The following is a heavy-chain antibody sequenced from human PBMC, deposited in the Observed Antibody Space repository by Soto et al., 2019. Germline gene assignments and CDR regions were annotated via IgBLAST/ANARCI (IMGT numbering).Heavy chain of an antibody. J-gene: IGHJ4*02. CDR2: ISWNSGSI. CDR3: AIGWSTGYYICADYFDY. V-gene: IGHV3-9*01. D-gene: IGHD3-9*01. Sequence: PGGSLRLSCAASGFTFDDYAMHWVRQAPGKGLEWVSGISWNSGSIGYADSVKGRFTISRDNAKNSLYLQMNSLRAEDTALYYCAIGWSTGYYICADYFDYWGQGTLVTVSS. CDR1: GFTFDDYA.